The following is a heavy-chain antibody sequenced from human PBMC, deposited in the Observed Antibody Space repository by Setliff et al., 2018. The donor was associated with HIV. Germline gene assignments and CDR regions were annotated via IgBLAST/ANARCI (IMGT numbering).Heavy chain of an antibody. V-gene: IGHV4-28*05. D-gene: IGHD1-26*01. CDR3: ARERLSPRGFFFSYIDV. CDR1: DYSVSTNEW. CDR2: IDHSGII. Sequence: ASETLSLTCAVSDYSVSTNEWWGWIRQPPGKGLEWIGEIDHSGIINYNPSLKSRVTMSVDTSKRQFSLNLTSVTAADTAIYYCARERLSPRGFFFSYIDVWGKGTPVTVSS. J-gene: IGHJ6*04.